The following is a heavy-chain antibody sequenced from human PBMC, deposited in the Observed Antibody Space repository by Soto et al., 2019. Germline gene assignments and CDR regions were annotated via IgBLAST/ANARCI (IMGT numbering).Heavy chain of an antibody. CDR2: INVGNGNT. CDR1: GYTSTNYA. Sequence: GASVKVSCKASGYTSTNYAVHWVRQAPGQGLQWIGWINVGNGNTKSSQKFQGRVTFSRDTSASTAYMEVSSLTSEDTAVYYCTSDNKGLADYWGKGTLVTVSS. CDR3: TSDNKGLADY. V-gene: IGHV1-3*01. J-gene: IGHJ4*02.